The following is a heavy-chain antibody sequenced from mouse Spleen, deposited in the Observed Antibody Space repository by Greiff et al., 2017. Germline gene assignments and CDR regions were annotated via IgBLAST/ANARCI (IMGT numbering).Heavy chain of an antibody. CDR2: IRLKSDNYAT. CDR1: GFTFSNYW. J-gene: IGHJ3*01. CDR3: TEYDYARFAY. Sequence: EVKLEESGGGLVQPGGSMKLSCVASGFTFSNYWMNWVRQSPEKGLEWVAQIRLKSDNYATHYAESVKGRFTISRDDSKSSVYLQMNNLRAEDTGIYYCTEYDYARFAYWGQGTLVTVSA. V-gene: IGHV6-3*01. D-gene: IGHD2-4*01.